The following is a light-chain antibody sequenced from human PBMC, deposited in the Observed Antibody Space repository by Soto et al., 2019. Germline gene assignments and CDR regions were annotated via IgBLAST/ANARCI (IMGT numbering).Light chain of an antibody. CDR2: KAS. Sequence: DVVMTQSPLSLPVTLGQPASISCRSSQSIVYSDGIAYLSWFHQRPGQSPRRLIYKASNRDSGVXDXXSGSGSGTDFTLQINRVEAEDVGVFYCMQGTHWPPTFGRGTRVEIK. CDR3: MQGTHWPPT. V-gene: IGKV2-30*01. J-gene: IGKJ1*01. CDR1: QSIVYSDGIAY.